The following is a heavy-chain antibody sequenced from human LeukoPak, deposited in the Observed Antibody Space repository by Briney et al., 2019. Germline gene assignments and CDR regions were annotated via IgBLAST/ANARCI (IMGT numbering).Heavy chain of an antibody. J-gene: IGHJ4*02. D-gene: IGHD5-24*01. CDR1: GYTFTDYF. Sequence: GASVKVSCKTSGYTFTDYFLHWVRQAPGQGLEWMGWINPNSGGTNYAQKFQGRVTMTRDTSISTAYMELSRLRSDDTAVYYCARRRDGYNWGQGTLVTVSS. CDR2: INPNSGGT. CDR3: ARRRDGYN. V-gene: IGHV1-2*02.